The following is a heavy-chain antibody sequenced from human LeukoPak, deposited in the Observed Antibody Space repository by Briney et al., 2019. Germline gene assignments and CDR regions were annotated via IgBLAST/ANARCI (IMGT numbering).Heavy chain of an antibody. CDR3: ARDPGGGAKGAAFDI. D-gene: IGHD3-16*01. J-gene: IGHJ3*02. CDR1: GGSISSGSYY. Sequence: SQTLSLTCTVSGGSISSGSYYWSWIRQPAGKGLEWIGRIYTSGSTNYTPSLKSRVTISVDTSKNQFSLKLSSVTAADTAVYYCARDPGGGAKGAAFDIWGQGTMVTVSS. V-gene: IGHV4-61*02. CDR2: IYTSGST.